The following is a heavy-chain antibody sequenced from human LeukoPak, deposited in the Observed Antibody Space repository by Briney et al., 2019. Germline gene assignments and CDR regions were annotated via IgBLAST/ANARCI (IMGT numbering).Heavy chain of an antibody. CDR1: GFTFSSYS. Sequence: GGSLRLSCAASGFTFSSYSMNWVRQAPGKGLEWVSSISSSSSYIYYADSVKGRFTISRDNAKNSLYLQMNSLRAEDTAVYYCAREELYSSSSGPNDAFDIWGQGTMVTVSS. D-gene: IGHD6-6*01. J-gene: IGHJ3*02. V-gene: IGHV3-21*01. CDR2: ISSSSSYI. CDR3: AREELYSSSSGPNDAFDI.